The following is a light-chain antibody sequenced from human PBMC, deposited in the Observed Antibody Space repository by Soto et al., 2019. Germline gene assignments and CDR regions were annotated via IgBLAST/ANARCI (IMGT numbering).Light chain of an antibody. CDR3: VAWDDSLKGLV. J-gene: IGLJ3*02. Sequence: QSALTQPPSASGTPGQRVAISCSGSSSNIGSNAVNWYQQLPGAAPKLLIYKNNLRPSGVPDRFSGSKSGASASLAISGLQSEDESHYYCVAWDDSLKGLVFGGGTKLTVL. CDR1: SSNIGSNA. CDR2: KNN. V-gene: IGLV1-44*01.